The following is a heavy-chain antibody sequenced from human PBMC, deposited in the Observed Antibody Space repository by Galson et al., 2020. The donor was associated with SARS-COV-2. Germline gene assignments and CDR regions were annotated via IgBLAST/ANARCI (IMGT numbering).Heavy chain of an antibody. Sequence: GESLKISCHGSGYSFNSYWIGWVRQMPGKGLEWMGIIYPGDSDPRYSPSFQGQVTISADKSISTAYLQWSSLKASETARYYCARRGSSSSWLHYYYYGMDVGGQGTTVTVSS. CDR2: IYPGDSDP. V-gene: IGHV5-51*01. J-gene: IGHJ6*02. CDR3: ARRGSSSSWLHYYYYGMDV. D-gene: IGHD6-13*01. CDR1: GYSFNSYW.